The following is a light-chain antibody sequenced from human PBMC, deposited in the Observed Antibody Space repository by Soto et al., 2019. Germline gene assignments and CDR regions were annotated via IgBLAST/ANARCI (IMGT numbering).Light chain of an antibody. CDR2: DAS. J-gene: IGKJ1*01. V-gene: IGKV3-20*01. Sequence: ETVLTQSPGTLSLSPAERATLSCRASPSVSSSYLAWYQQKPGQAPMHLIYDASSRANGIPDRFSGSGSGTEFTLTISGQEPEDFGVYYCQEYGSSPRSFGQGTKVDIK. CDR3: QEYGSSPRS. CDR1: PSVSSSY.